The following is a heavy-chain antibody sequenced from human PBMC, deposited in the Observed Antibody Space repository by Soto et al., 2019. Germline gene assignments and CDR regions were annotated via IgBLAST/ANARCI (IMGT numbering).Heavy chain of an antibody. Sequence: PGGSLRLSCAASGFTFSSYAMSWVRQAPGKGLEWVSAISGSGGSTYYADSVKGRFTISRDNSKNTLYLQMNSLRAEDTAVYYCAKDRVLTTVPYYMDVWGKGTTVTVSS. V-gene: IGHV3-23*01. CDR1: GFTFSSYA. D-gene: IGHD4-17*01. CDR3: AKDRVLTTVPYYMDV. CDR2: ISGSGGST. J-gene: IGHJ6*03.